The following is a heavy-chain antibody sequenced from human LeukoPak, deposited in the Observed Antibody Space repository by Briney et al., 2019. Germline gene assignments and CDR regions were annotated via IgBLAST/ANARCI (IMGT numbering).Heavy chain of an antibody. Sequence: SETLSLTCAVYGGSFTGHYWTWVRQPPRKGLEWIGGDNAGGDTYYNPSLGSRVTISLDTSKNQFSLRLNSVTAADTALYYCASGEDCSGGSCYRPLDYWGQGTLVTVSS. V-gene: IGHV4-34*01. CDR1: GGSFTGHY. J-gene: IGHJ4*02. D-gene: IGHD2-15*01. CDR2: DNAGGDT. CDR3: ASGEDCSGGSCYRPLDY.